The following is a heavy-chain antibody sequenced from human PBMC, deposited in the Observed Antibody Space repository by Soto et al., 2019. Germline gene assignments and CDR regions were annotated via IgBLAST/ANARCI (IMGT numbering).Heavy chain of an antibody. J-gene: IGHJ5*02. CDR2: IYYSGST. CDR1: GGSISSSSYY. D-gene: IGHD6-19*01. Sequence: SETLSLTCTVSGGSISSSSYYWGWIRQPPGKGLEWIGSIYYSGSTYYNPSLKSRVTISVDTSKNQFSLKLSSVTAADTAVYYCARVLYSSGWWSWFDPWGQGXLVTVYS. CDR3: ARVLYSSGWWSWFDP. V-gene: IGHV4-39*01.